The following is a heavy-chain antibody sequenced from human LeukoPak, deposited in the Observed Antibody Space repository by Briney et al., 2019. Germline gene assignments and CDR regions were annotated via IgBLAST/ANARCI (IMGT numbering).Heavy chain of an antibody. V-gene: IGHV4-4*09. CDR3: VGPMTDDWKFDF. CDR2: IYSSGST. J-gene: IGHJ2*01. CDR1: GGSISSYF. Sequence: PSETLSLTCTVSGGSISSYFWTWIRQSPGKGLEWIGYIYSSGSTSYNPSLKSRVSMSVDTSKNQFSLRLSSVTAADRAVYYCVGPMTDDWKFDFWGRGTLVTVSS.